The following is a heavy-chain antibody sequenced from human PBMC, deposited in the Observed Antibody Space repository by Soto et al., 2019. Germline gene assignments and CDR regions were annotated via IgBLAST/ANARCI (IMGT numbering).Heavy chain of an antibody. CDR2: IWYDGSNK. J-gene: IGHJ6*02. Sequence: GGSLRLSCAASGFTFSSYGMHWVRQAPGKGLEWVAVIWYDGSNKYYADSVKGRFTISRDNSKNTLYLQMNSLRAEDTAVYYCARDRITIFGVVIIRPAGAPGMDVWGQGTTVTVSS. D-gene: IGHD3-3*01. CDR3: ARDRITIFGVVIIRPAGAPGMDV. CDR1: GFTFSSYG. V-gene: IGHV3-33*01.